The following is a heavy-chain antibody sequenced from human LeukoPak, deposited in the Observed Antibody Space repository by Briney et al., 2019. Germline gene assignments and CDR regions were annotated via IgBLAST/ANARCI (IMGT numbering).Heavy chain of an antibody. Sequence: SVKVSCKASGGTFSSYAISWVRQAPGQGLEWMGRIIPILGIANYAQKFQGRVTITADKSTSTAYMELSSLRSEDTGVYYCARIEAGVVVVAATPGWFDPWGQGTLVTVSS. J-gene: IGHJ5*02. CDR1: GGTFSSYA. V-gene: IGHV1-69*04. CDR2: IIPILGIA. D-gene: IGHD2-15*01. CDR3: ARIEAGVVVVAATPGWFDP.